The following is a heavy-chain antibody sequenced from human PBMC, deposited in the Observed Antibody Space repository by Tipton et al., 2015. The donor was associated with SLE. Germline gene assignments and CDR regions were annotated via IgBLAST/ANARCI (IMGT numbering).Heavy chain of an antibody. CDR2: ISYDGSNK. CDR3: ARPHYDFWSGYYIGGYFQH. D-gene: IGHD3-3*01. Sequence: SLRLSCAASGFTFSSYAMHWVRQAPGKGLEWVAVISYDGSNKYYADSVKGRFTISRDNSKNTLYLQMNSPRAEDTAVYYCARPHYDFWSGYYIGGYFQHWGQGTLVTVSS. J-gene: IGHJ1*01. V-gene: IGHV3-30*04. CDR1: GFTFSSYA.